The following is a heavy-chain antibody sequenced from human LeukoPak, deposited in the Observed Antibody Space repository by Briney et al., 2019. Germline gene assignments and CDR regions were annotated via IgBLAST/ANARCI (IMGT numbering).Heavy chain of an antibody. D-gene: IGHD3-9*01. Sequence: PSQTLSLTCTVSGGSISSGSYYWSWIRQPAGKGPEWIGRIYTSGSTNYNPSLKSRVTISVDTSKNQFSLKLSSVTAADTAVYYCARGAYYDILTDYYNPSPFDYWGQGTLVTVSS. CDR3: ARGAYYDILTDYYNPSPFDY. V-gene: IGHV4-61*02. CDR2: IYTSGST. CDR1: GGSISSGSYY. J-gene: IGHJ4*02.